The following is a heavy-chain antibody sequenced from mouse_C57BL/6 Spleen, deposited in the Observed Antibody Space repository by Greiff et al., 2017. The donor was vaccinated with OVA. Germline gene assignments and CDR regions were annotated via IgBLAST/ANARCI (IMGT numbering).Heavy chain of an antibody. D-gene: IGHD2-1*01. CDR2: IYPGSGST. J-gene: IGHJ1*03. Sequence: QVQLQQPGAELVKPGASVKMSCKASGYTFTSYWITWVKQRPGQGLEWIGDIYPGSGSTNYNEKFKSKATLTVDTSSSTAYMQLSSLTSEDSAVYYCARLTGYYGNPYWYFDVWGTGTTVTVSS. V-gene: IGHV1-55*01. CDR1: GYTFTSYW. CDR3: ARLTGYYGNPYWYFDV.